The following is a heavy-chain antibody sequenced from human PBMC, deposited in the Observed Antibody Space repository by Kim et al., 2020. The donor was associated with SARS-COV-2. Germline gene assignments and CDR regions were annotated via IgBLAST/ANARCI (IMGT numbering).Heavy chain of an antibody. CDR3: AKDAAHRIVGANYFDY. D-gene: IGHD1-26*01. Sequence: GGSLRLSCAASGFTFSSYAMSWVRQAPGKGLEWVSAISGSGGSTYYADSVKGRFTISRDNSKNTLYLQMNSLRAEDTAVYYCAKDAAHRIVGANYFDYWGQGTLVTVSS. J-gene: IGHJ4*02. CDR1: GFTFSSYA. V-gene: IGHV3-23*01. CDR2: ISGSGGST.